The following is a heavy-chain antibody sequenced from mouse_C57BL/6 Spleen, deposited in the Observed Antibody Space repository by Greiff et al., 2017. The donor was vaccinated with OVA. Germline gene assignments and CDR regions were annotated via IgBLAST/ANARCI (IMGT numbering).Heavy chain of an antibody. CDR1: GYSITSGYY. D-gene: IGHD1-1*01. J-gene: IGHJ1*03. V-gene: IGHV3-6*01. CDR2: ISYDGSN. CDR3: ATVVATRYFDV. Sequence: VQLKESGPGLVKPSQSLSLTCSVTGYSITSGYYWNWIRQFPGNKLEWMGYISYDGSNNYNPSLKNRISITRDTSKNQFFLKLNSVTTEDTATYYCATVVATRYFDVWGTGTTVTVSS.